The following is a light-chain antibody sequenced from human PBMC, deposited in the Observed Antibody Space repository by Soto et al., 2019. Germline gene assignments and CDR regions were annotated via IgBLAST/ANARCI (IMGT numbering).Light chain of an antibody. V-gene: IGKV1-27*01. CDR2: AAS. CDR3: QKYNSAPWT. Sequence: MTQSPATLSASVGDRVTITCRASQGISNYLAWYQQKPGKVPKLLIYAASTLQSGVPSRFSGSGSGTDFTHTISSLQPEDVATYYCQKYNSAPWTFGQGTKVEIK. CDR1: QGISNY. J-gene: IGKJ1*01.